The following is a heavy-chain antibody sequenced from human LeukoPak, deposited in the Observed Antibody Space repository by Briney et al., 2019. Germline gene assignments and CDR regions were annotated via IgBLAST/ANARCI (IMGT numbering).Heavy chain of an antibody. Sequence: PGGSLRLSCAASGFTFSSYWMSWVRQAPGKGLEWVANIKQDGSEKYYVDSVKGRFTTSRDNAKNSLYLQMNSLRAEDTAVYYCARELGELGYCSSTSCYGDYWGQGTLVTVSS. V-gene: IGHV3-7*01. CDR1: GFTFSSYW. D-gene: IGHD2-2*01. CDR2: IKQDGSEK. J-gene: IGHJ4*02. CDR3: ARELGELGYCSSTSCYGDY.